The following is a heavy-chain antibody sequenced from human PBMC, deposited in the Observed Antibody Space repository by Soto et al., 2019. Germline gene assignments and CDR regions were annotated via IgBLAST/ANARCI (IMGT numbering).Heavy chain of an antibody. CDR3: ARDRYYYDSSGLYPLGY. V-gene: IGHV1-18*01. CDR1: GYTFTGYG. Sequence: ASVKVSCKASGYTFTGYGISWVRQAPGQGLEWMGWISAYNGNTNYAQKLQGRVTMTTDTSTSTAYMELRSLRSDDTAVYYCARDRYYYDSSGLYPLGYWGQGTLVTVSS. D-gene: IGHD3-22*01. J-gene: IGHJ4*02. CDR2: ISAYNGNT.